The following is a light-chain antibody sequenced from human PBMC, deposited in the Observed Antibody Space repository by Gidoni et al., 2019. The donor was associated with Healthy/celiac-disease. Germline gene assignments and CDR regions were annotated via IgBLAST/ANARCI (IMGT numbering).Light chain of an antibody. V-gene: IGLV7-46*01. Sequence: QAEVTQEPSLTVSPGGTVTLTCGSSTGAVTSGHYPSWFQQKPGHAPRTLIYDTSNKHSWTPARFSGSLLGGKAALTLSGAQPEDEAEYYCLLSYSGARGVFGGGTKLTVL. J-gene: IGLJ3*02. CDR2: DTS. CDR1: TGAVTSGHY. CDR3: LLSYSGARGV.